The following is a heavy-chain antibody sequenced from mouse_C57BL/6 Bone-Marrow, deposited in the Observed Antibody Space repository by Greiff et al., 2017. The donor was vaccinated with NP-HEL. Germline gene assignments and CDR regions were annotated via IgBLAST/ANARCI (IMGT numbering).Heavy chain of an antibody. D-gene: IGHD1-1*01. CDR3: ARLRGRCFDY. V-gene: IGHV1-64*01. Sequence: QVQLQQPGAELVKPGASVKLSCKASGYTFTSYWMHWVKQRPGQGLEWIGTIHPNSGSTNYNEKFKSKATLTVDKSSSTAYMQLSSLTSEDSAVYYCARLRGRCFDYWGQGTTLTVSS. J-gene: IGHJ2*01. CDR1: GYTFTSYW. CDR2: IHPNSGST.